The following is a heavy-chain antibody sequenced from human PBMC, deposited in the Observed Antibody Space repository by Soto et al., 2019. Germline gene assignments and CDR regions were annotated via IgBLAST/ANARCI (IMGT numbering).Heavy chain of an antibody. CDR3: ARETTVTTSRKGVYYFDY. CDR1: GGSVSSGSYY. J-gene: IGHJ4*02. CDR2: IYYSGST. D-gene: IGHD4-17*01. V-gene: IGHV4-61*01. Sequence: QVQLQESGPGLVKPSETLSLTCTVSGGSVSSGSYYWSWIRQPPGKGLEWIGYIYYSGSTNYNPSLKSRVTISVDTSKNQFSLKLSSVTAADTAVYYCARETTVTTSRKGVYYFDYWGQGTLVTVSS.